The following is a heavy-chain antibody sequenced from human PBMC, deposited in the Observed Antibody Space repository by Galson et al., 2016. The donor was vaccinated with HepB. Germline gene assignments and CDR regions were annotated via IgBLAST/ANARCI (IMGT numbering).Heavy chain of an antibody. Sequence: SLRLSCAASGFTFSSYWMHWVRQAPGKGLVWVSRINTDGTTTTYADSVKGRFTISRDNAKNTLDLQMNSLRAEDTAMYYCTRAYSPSWPAYNWLHPWGQGTLVTVSS. V-gene: IGHV3-74*01. CDR3: TRAYSPSWPAYNWLHP. J-gene: IGHJ5*02. CDR1: GFTFSSYW. CDR2: INTDGTTT. D-gene: IGHD6-6*01.